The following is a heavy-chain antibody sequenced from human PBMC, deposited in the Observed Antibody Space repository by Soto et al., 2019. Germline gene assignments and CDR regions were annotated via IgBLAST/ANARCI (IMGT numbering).Heavy chain of an antibody. J-gene: IGHJ4*02. D-gene: IGHD3-22*01. V-gene: IGHV3-30*18. CDR1: GITFSAYG. CDR2: ISHDGTNK. Sequence: GGSLRLSCEVSGITFSAYGMHWVRQAPGKGLEWVAAISHDGTNKNYGDSVKGRFTISRDNSKKTLYLQMNSLRPEDTALYYCAKDEYYYSRSGYYIFDSWGQGTLVTVSS. CDR3: AKDEYYYSRSGYYIFDS.